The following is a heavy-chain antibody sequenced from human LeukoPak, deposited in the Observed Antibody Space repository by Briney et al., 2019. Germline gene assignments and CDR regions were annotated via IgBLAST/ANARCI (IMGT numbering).Heavy chain of an antibody. D-gene: IGHD6-19*01. V-gene: IGHV4-34*01. CDR2: INHSGST. CDR1: GGSFSGYY. Sequence: ASGTLSLTCAVYGGSFSGYYWSWIRQPPGKGLEWIGEINHSGSTNYNPSLKSRVTISVDTSKNQFSLKLSSVTAADTAVYYCASISSGWYAFDIWGQGTMVTVSS. J-gene: IGHJ3*02. CDR3: ASISSGWYAFDI.